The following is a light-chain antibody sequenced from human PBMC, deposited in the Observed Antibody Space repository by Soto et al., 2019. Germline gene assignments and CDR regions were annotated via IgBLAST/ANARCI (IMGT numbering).Light chain of an antibody. CDR1: QSISNN. Sequence: EMTQSPSSLSASVADRVTITCRASQSISNNLNWYQFKPGKAPKLLIYAACNLQSGVPSRFSGSGSGTDFALTISSLQPEDSATYYCQQRYGPPYTFGLGTKLEIK. J-gene: IGKJ2*01. CDR2: AAC. V-gene: IGKV1-39*01. CDR3: QQRYGPPYT.